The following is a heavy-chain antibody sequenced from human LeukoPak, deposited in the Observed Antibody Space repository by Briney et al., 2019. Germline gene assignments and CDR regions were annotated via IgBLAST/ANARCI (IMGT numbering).Heavy chain of an antibody. D-gene: IGHD5-18*01. Sequence: ASVKVSCTASGYTFTTYYIHWVRQAPGQGLEWMGIINTSGGSTSYGQKFQGRVTITRDTSTSTLYMELSSLTSEDTAVYYCARGWIQLWLDYWGQGTLVTVSS. CDR1: GYTFTTYY. CDR3: ARGWIQLWLDY. J-gene: IGHJ4*02. CDR2: INTSGGST. V-gene: IGHV1-46*01.